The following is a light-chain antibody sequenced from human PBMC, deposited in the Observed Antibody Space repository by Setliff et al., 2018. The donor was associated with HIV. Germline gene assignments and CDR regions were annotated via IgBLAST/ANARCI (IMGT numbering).Light chain of an antibody. V-gene: IGLV2-14*03. CDR2: DVS. CDR1: SSDVGGHNY. J-gene: IGLJ1*01. Sequence: QSVLTQPRSVSGSPGQSVTISCTGTSSDVGGHNYVSWYQQHPGKVPKLMIYDVSNRPSGVSNRFSGSKSGNTASLTISGLQAEDEADYYCSSYTSSSTLIFGTGTKVTVL. CDR3: SSYTSSSTLI.